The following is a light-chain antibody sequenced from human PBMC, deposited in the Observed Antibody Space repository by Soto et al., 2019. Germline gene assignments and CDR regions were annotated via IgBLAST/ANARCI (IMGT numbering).Light chain of an antibody. J-gene: IGKJ2*01. Sequence: DIQMTQSPSTLSASVGDRVTINCRASQTITTWLAWYQQKAGKAPKVLIYKASTLESGVPSRFSGSGSGTEFPLTISSLQPADVATYYCQQYDSYPYTFGQGTKLE. V-gene: IGKV1-5*03. CDR3: QQYDSYPYT. CDR1: QTITTW. CDR2: KAS.